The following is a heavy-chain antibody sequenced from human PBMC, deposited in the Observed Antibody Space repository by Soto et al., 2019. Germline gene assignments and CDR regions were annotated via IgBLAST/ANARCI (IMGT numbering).Heavy chain of an antibody. Sequence: SETLSLTCAVSGGSFNDYYWIWIRQPPGKGLEWLGDIRDSGSTNYNPSLKSRVTISVDTSKNQFSLKLSSVTAADTAVYYCASHVDIVAMIGGYFDYWGQGTLVTVSS. V-gene: IGHV4-34*01. J-gene: IGHJ4*02. CDR1: GGSFNDYY. CDR3: ASHVDIVAMIGGYFDY. D-gene: IGHD5-12*01. CDR2: IRDSGST.